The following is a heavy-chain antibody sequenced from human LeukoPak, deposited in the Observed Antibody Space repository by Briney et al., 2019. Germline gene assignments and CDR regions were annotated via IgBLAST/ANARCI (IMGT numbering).Heavy chain of an antibody. V-gene: IGHV3-30-3*01. CDR2: ISYDGSNK. J-gene: IGHJ3*02. CDR1: GFTFSSYA. D-gene: IGHD2-15*01. CDR3: ARDACSGGSCYSGHAFDI. Sequence: PGGSLRLSCAASGFTFSSYAMHCVRQAPGKGLEWVAVISYDGSNKYYADSVKGRFTISRDNSKNTLYLQMNSLRAEDTAVYYCARDACSGGSCYSGHAFDIWGQGTMVTVSS.